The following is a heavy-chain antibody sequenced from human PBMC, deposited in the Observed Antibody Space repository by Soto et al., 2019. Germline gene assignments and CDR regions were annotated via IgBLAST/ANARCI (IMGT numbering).Heavy chain of an antibody. Sequence: GGSLRLSCAASGLTFDDYAMHWVRQAPGKGLEWVSGISWNSGSIGYADSVKRRFTISRDNAKNSLYLQMNSLRAEDTALYYCAKDIYGMYSSGSPDYWGQGTLVTVSS. CDR1: GLTFDDYA. D-gene: IGHD6-19*01. CDR3: AKDIYGMYSSGSPDY. J-gene: IGHJ4*02. CDR2: ISWNSGSI. V-gene: IGHV3-9*01.